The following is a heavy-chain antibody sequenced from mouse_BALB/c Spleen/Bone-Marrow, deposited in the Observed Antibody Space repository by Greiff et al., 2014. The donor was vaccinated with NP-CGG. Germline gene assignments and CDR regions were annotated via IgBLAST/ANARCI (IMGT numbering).Heavy chain of an antibody. CDR2: IDPANGNT. J-gene: IGHJ2*01. CDR3: ARYYYGFYFDY. Sequence: VQLQQSGAELVKPGASVKLSCTASGFKIKDTYMHWVKQRPEQGLEWIGRIDPANGNTKYDPKFQGKATITADTSSNTAYLQLSSLTSEDTAVYYCARYYYGFYFDYWGQGTTLTVSS. V-gene: IGHV14-3*02. CDR1: GFKIKDTY. D-gene: IGHD1-1*01.